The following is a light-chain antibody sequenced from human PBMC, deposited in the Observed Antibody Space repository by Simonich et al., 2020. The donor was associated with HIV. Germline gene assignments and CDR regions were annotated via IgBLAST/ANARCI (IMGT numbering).Light chain of an antibody. V-gene: IGKV3-11*01. CDR2: DTS. Sequence: EIVLTQSPATLSLSPGERATLSCRASQGVGTYLAWYQQKPGQAPRLLIYDTSNSATGIPARFSGSGSGTDFTLTINSLEPGDSAVYYCQQRTNWLTFGGGTKVEIK. J-gene: IGKJ4*01. CDR1: QGVGTY. CDR3: QQRTNWLT.